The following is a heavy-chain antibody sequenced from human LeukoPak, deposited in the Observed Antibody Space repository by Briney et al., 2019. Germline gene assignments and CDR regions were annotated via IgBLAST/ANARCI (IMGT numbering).Heavy chain of an antibody. V-gene: IGHV4-4*02. J-gene: IGHJ3*02. CDR3: ARVYMGNYYYDSSGYDAFDI. CDR2: IYHSGST. CDR1: GGSISSSNW. D-gene: IGHD3-22*01. Sequence: PSGTLSLTCAVSGGSISSSNWWSWVRQPPGKGLEWIGEIYHSGSTNYNPSLKSRVTISVDKSKNQFSLKLSSVTAADTAVYYCARVYMGNYYYDSSGYDAFDIWGQGTMVTVSS.